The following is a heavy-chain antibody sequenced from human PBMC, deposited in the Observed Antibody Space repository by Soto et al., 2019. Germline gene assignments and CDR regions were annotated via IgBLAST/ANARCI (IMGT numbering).Heavy chain of an antibody. Sequence: QVQLQESGPGLVQPSGTLSLTCAVSGGSITGSHWWNWVRQPPGKGLEWIREGYHSGTTNFNPSLNSLVAILVDKSHVQLSLNLYSVTAADTAVYYCVRDAPVPSVGDTTSWYFDLWGRGALVIVSS. CDR3: VRDAPVPSVGDTTSWYFDL. J-gene: IGHJ2*01. CDR2: GYHSGTT. CDR1: GGSITGSHW. V-gene: IGHV4-4*02. D-gene: IGHD2-2*01.